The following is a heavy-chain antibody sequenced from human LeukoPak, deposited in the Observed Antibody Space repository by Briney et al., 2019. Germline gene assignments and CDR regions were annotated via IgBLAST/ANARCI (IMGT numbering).Heavy chain of an antibody. Sequence: GGSLRLSCAASGFTFSSYAMSWVRQAPGKGLEWVSAISGSGGSTYYADSVKGRFTISRDNSKNTLYLQMNSLRAEDTAVYYCSKVFSSSGIKYIPFDCWGQGTLVTFSS. CDR3: SKVFSSSGIKYIPFDC. J-gene: IGHJ4*02. CDR2: ISGSGGST. V-gene: IGHV3-23*01. D-gene: IGHD6-13*01. CDR1: GFTFSSYA.